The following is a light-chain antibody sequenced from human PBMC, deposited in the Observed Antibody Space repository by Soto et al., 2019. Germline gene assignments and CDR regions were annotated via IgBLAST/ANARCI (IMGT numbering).Light chain of an antibody. CDR2: GAS. Sequence: EIVLTQSPGTLSLSPGERATLSCRASQSVSSSYLAWSQQKPGQAPRLLIYGASSRATGIPDRFSGSGSGTDFTLTISRLEPEDFATYYCQQYNTFWTFGQGTKVEIK. CDR1: QSVSSSY. CDR3: QQYNTFWT. V-gene: IGKV3-20*01. J-gene: IGKJ1*01.